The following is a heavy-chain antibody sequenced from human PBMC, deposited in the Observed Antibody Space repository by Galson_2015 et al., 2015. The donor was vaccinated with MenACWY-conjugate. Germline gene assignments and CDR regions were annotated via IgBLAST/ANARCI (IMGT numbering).Heavy chain of an antibody. CDR2: TYHSGSP. CDR3: AKATAAAYRRWFDP. D-gene: IGHD6-13*01. J-gene: IGHJ5*02. CDR1: GDSISSDAYY. V-gene: IGHV4-39*07. Sequence: ETLSLTCTVSGDSISSDAYYWSWVRQPPGKGLEWIGETYHSGSPDYNPSLKSRVTISVDKSKNQFSLTLTSVTAADTAVYYCAKATAAAYRRWFDPWGQGTLVTVSS.